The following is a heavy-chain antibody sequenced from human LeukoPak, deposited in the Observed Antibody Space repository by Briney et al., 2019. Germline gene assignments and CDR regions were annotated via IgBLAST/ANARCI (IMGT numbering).Heavy chain of an antibody. CDR1: GYTFTGYY. CDR3: ARESAATSEGFSDY. D-gene: IGHD2-15*01. V-gene: IGHV1-2*02. J-gene: IGHJ4*02. Sequence: ASVKVSCKASGYTFTGYYMHWVRQPPGQGLEWMGWINPNSGGTNYAQKFQGRVTMTRDTSISTAYMQLSRLRSDDTAVYYCARESAATSEGFSDYWGQGTLVTVSS. CDR2: INPNSGGT.